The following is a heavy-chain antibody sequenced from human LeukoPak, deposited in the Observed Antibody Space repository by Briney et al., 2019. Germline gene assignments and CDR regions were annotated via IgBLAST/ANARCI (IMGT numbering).Heavy chain of an antibody. CDR3: AKDGDGIQYFDY. V-gene: IGHV3-23*01. CDR1: GFTFSDYN. Sequence: GGSLRLSCAASGFTFSDYNMNWVRQAPGKGLEWVSTITTGGTDTYYADSVKGRFTISRDNSKNTLFLQMNSLSAEDTAVYYCAKDGDGIQYFDYWGQGTLVTVSS. CDR2: ITTGGTDT. J-gene: IGHJ4*02. D-gene: IGHD7-27*01.